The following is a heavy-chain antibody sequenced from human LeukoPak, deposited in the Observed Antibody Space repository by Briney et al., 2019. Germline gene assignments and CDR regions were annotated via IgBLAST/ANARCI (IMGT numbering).Heavy chain of an antibody. V-gene: IGHV3-23*01. CDR2: ISGGGDST. D-gene: IGHD5-12*01. J-gene: IGHJ5*02. CDR3: AKEYMVATDL. CDR1: GFTFSDYY. Sequence: PGGSLRLSCAASGFTFSDYYMSWICQAPGKGLEWVSSISGGGDSTYYADSVKGRFTISRDNPKNTLYLQMNSLRAEDTAVYYCAKEYMVATDLWGQGTLVTVSS.